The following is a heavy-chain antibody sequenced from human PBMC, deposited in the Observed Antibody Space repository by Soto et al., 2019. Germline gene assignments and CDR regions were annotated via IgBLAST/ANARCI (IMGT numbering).Heavy chain of an antibody. D-gene: IGHD3-3*01. J-gene: IGHJ4*02. CDR2: ISGSGGST. V-gene: IGHV3-23*01. Sequence: EVQLLESGGGLVQPGGSLRLSCAASGFTFSSYAMSWVRQAPGKGREWFSAISGSGGSTYYADSVKGRFTISRDNSKNTLYLQMNSLRAEDTAVYYCAKDSYDFWSGYYEPDYWGQGTLVTVSS. CDR3: AKDSYDFWSGYYEPDY. CDR1: GFTFSSYA.